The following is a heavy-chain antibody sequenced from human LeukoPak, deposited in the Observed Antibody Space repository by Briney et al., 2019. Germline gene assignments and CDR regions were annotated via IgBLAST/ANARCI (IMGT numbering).Heavy chain of an antibody. CDR3: AREAPPPNDYGDYVPLEEILKEIVPFDI. Sequence: GGSLRLSCAASGFTFSSYAMHWVRQAPGKGLEWVAVISYDGSNKYYADSVKGRFTISRDNSKNTLYLQMNSLRAEDTAVYYCAREAPPPNDYGDYVPLEEILKEIVPFDIWGQGTMVTVSS. J-gene: IGHJ3*02. CDR2: ISYDGSNK. CDR1: GFTFSSYA. D-gene: IGHD4-17*01. V-gene: IGHV3-30*04.